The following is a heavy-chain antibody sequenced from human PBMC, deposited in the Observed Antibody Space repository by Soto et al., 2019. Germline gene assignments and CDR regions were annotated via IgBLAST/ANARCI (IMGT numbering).Heavy chain of an antibody. Sequence: PGGSLRLSCAASGFTFSNAWMNWVRQAPGKGLEWVGRIKSKTDGGTTDYAAPVKGRFTISRDDSKDTLYLQMNSLKTEDTAVYYCTTVSDYYGLGSYYYLRGRYGMAVWGQGTTVTV. D-gene: IGHD3-10*01. CDR2: IKSKTDGGTT. V-gene: IGHV3-15*07. CDR1: GFTFSNAW. J-gene: IGHJ6*02. CDR3: TTVSDYYGLGSYYYLRGRYGMAV.